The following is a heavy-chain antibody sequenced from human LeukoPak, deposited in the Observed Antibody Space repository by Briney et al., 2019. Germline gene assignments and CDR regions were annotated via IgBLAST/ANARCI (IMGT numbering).Heavy chain of an antibody. CDR3: VKDDYCSIPGCVIDALVV. D-gene: IGHD4-11*01. V-gene: IGHV3-23*01. Sequence: GGSLRLSCAASGFPFGDFAMTWVRLVPGGGLQWVSTVSRRGQNTYYADSVKGRFTISRDDNKGMLYLQMNSLRAEDTAMYYCVKDDYCSIPGCVIDALVVWGQGTVVTVSS. J-gene: IGHJ3*01. CDR2: VSRRGQNT. CDR1: GFPFGDFA.